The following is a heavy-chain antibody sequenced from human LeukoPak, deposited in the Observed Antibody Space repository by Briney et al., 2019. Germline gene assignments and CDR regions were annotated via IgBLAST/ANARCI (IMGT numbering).Heavy chain of an antibody. Sequence: PGGSLRLSCAASGFTFSNYWMTWVRQAPGKGLEWVANIKQDGSEKYYVDSVKGRFTISRDNAKNSLYLQMNSLRAEDTALYYCARESTPPRILVDDAFDIWGQGTMVTVSS. CDR2: IKQDGSEK. V-gene: IGHV3-7*01. D-gene: IGHD2-8*02. CDR1: GFTFSNYW. J-gene: IGHJ3*02. CDR3: ARESTPPRILVDDAFDI.